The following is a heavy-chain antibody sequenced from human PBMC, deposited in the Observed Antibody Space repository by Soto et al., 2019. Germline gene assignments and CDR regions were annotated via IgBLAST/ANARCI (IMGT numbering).Heavy chain of an antibody. CDR1: GITFGSRA. CDR2: ITDRGGGA. D-gene: IGHD3-10*01. J-gene: IGHJ4*02. V-gene: IGHV3-23*01. Sequence: QPGGSLRLSCVASGITFGSRAMSWVRQAPGEGLEWVSTITDRGGGAHFADSVRRRFTILRGKFYTPLSLQMSILSAEDSAVYYRARGSAESYPGSRVFDFWGRGTRGIVAS. CDR3: ARGSAESYPGSRVFDF.